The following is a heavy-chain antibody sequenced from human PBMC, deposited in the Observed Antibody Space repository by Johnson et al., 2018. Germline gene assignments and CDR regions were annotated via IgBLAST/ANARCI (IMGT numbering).Heavy chain of an antibody. V-gene: IGHV3-23*04. Sequence: VQLVESGGGLVQPGGSLRLSCAASGFTFSSYAMSWVRQAPGKGLEWVSAISGSGGSTYYADSVKGRFTISRDNSKNTLYLQINSLRAEDTAVYYCARGRYGDYSYFQHWGQGTLVTVSS. CDR2: ISGSGGST. J-gene: IGHJ1*01. CDR3: ARGRYGDYSYFQH. D-gene: IGHD4-17*01. CDR1: GFTFSSYA.